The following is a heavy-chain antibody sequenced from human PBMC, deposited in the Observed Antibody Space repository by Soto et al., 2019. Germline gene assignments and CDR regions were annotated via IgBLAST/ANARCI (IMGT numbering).Heavy chain of an antibody. V-gene: IGHV4-59*01. D-gene: IGHD3-16*01. CDR2: IYYSGST. CDR3: ARVKGGYYYGMDV. Sequence: QVQLQESGPGLVKPSETLSLTCTVSGGSISSYYWGWIRQPPGKGLEWIGYIYYSGSTNYNPSLKSRLTISVDTSKNQFSLKLSSVTAADTAVYYWARVKGGYYYGMDVWGQGTTVTVSS. CDR1: GGSISSYY. J-gene: IGHJ6*02.